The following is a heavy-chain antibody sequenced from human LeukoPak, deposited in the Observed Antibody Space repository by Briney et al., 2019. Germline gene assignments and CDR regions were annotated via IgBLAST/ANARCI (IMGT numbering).Heavy chain of an antibody. CDR3: ARHYCSSTSCYTGFDY. Sequence: GESLKISCKGSGYSFATYWIGWVRQMPGKGLEWMGILYPGDSDTRYSPSFQGQVTISADKSISTAYLQWSSLKASDTAMYYCARHYCSSTSCYTGFDYWGQGTLVTVSS. CDR1: GYSFATYW. J-gene: IGHJ4*02. CDR2: LYPGDSDT. D-gene: IGHD2-2*02. V-gene: IGHV5-51*01.